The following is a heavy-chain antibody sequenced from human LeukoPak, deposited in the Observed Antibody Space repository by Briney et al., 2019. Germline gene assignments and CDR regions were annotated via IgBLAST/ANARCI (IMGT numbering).Heavy chain of an antibody. CDR2: ISSSSTYI. J-gene: IGHJ3*02. CDR1: GFTFSSYS. D-gene: IGHD4/OR15-4a*01. V-gene: IGHV3-21*01. Sequence: GGSLRLSCAASGFTFSSYSMNWVRQAPGKGLEWVSSISSSSTYIYYADSVRGRFTISRENAKNSLYPQMNSLRAEDTAVYYCARDLYGTSLDAFDIWGQGTMVTVSS. CDR3: ARDLYGTSLDAFDI.